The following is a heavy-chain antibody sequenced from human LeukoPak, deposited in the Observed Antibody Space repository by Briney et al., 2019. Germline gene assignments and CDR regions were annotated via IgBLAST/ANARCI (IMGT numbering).Heavy chain of an antibody. Sequence: SETLSLTCAVYGESFSGFYWGWIRQPPGKGLEWIGSIYYSGSTYYNPSLKSRVTISVDTSKNQFSLKLSSVTAADTAVYYCARGGDFWIHGGAFDIWGQGTMVTVSS. CDR3: ARGGDFWIHGGAFDI. V-gene: IGHV4-34*01. J-gene: IGHJ3*02. D-gene: IGHD3/OR15-3a*01. CDR2: IYYSGST. CDR1: GESFSGFY.